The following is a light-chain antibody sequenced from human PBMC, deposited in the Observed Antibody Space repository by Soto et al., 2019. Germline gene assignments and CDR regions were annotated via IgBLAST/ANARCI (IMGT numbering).Light chain of an antibody. CDR2: SAS. Sequence: DIQLTQSPSFLSASVGDRVTITCRASQGISTFLAWYQQKSGKAPKLLIYSASTLQSGVPSRFSGSGSGTEFTLTISSLQPEDFVSYYCQQFNSYPITFGQGTRLEI. CDR3: QQFNSYPIT. V-gene: IGKV1-9*01. J-gene: IGKJ5*01. CDR1: QGISTF.